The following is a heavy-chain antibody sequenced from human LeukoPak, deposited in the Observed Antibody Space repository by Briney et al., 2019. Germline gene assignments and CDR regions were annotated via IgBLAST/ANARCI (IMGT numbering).Heavy chain of an antibody. CDR1: GYTFTGYY. J-gene: IGHJ3*02. D-gene: IGHD6-13*01. V-gene: IGHV1-2*02. CDR3: ARAYSSSWYFAFDI. CDR2: INPNSGGT. Sequence: ASVKVSCKASGYTFTGYYMHWVRQAPGQGLEWMGWINPNSGGTNYAQKFQGRVTMTRDTSISTAYMELSRLRSVDTAVYYCARAYSSSWYFAFDIWGQGTMVTVSS.